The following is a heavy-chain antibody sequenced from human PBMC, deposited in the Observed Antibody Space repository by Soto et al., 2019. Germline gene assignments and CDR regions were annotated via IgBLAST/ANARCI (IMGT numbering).Heavy chain of an antibody. CDR2: TYYSGST. J-gene: IGHJ4*02. V-gene: IGHV4-59*08. CDR3: AAAYCSGGSCHPGAFDY. Sequence: SETLSLTCTVSGGSISSYYWSWIRQPPGKGLEWIGYTYYSGSTNYNPSLKSRVTISVDTSKNQFSLKLSSVTAADTAVYYCAAAYCSGGSCHPGAFDYWGQGTLVTVSS. CDR1: GGSISSYY. D-gene: IGHD2-15*01.